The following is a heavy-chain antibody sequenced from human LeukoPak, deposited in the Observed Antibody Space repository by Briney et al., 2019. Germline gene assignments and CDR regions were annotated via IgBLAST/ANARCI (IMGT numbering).Heavy chain of an antibody. CDR1: GGSISNYY. CDR3: ARLTYGSGSYYNPPPYFFDC. J-gene: IGHJ4*02. CDR2: TYYSGST. D-gene: IGHD3-10*01. Sequence: SETLSLTCTVSGGSISNYYWSWIRQPPGKGLEWIGRTYYSGSTYYNPSLKSRVTISVDTSKNQFSLELSSVTAADTAVYYCARLTYGSGSYYNPPPYFFDCWGQGTLVTVSS. V-gene: IGHV4-59*05.